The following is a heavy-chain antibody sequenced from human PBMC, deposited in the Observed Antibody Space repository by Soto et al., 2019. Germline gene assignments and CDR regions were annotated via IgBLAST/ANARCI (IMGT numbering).Heavy chain of an antibody. CDR2: IYPGDSNT. CDR3: ARNYYGSGTYSAFNI. V-gene: IGHV5-51*01. CDR1: EYSFTSYW. D-gene: IGHD3-10*01. Sequence: PGESLKISCKGSEYSFTSYWLAWVRQMPGKGLEWMGIIYPGDSNTRYSPSFQGQVTISADKSISTACLQWSSLKASDTAIYYCARNYYGSGTYSAFNIWGQGTIVTVSS. J-gene: IGHJ3*02.